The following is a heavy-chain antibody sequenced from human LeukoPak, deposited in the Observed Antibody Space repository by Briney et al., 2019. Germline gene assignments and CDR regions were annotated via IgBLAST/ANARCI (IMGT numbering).Heavy chain of an antibody. CDR3: AHYCSTTSCSQDY. CDR1: GFTFSTYT. J-gene: IGHJ4*02. Sequence: GGSLRLSCAASGFTFSTYTINWVRQAPGKGLEWVSSITSSSHYIFYADSVKGRFTISRDNAKKSLYLQMNSLRVEDTAVYYCAHYCSTTSCSQDYWGQGTLVTVSS. D-gene: IGHD2-2*01. V-gene: IGHV3-21*01. CDR2: ITSSSHYI.